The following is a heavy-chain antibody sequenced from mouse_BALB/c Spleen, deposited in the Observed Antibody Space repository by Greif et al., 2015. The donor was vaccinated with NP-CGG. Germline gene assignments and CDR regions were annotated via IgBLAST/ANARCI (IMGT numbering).Heavy chain of an antibody. CDR2: IYPGDGDT. Sequence: QVTLKECGAELVRPGSSVKISCKASGYAFSSYWMNWVKQRPGQGLEWIGQIYPGDGDTNYNGKFKGKATLTADKSSSTAYMQLSSLTSEDSAVYFCARYTTGYWGQGTSVTVSS. CDR1: GYAFSSYW. J-gene: IGHJ4*01. V-gene: IGHV1-80*01. CDR3: ARYTTGY.